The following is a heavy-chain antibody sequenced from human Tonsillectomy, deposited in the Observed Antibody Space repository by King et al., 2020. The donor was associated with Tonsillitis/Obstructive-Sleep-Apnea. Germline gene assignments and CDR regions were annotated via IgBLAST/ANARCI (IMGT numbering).Heavy chain of an antibody. V-gene: IGHV4-34*01. J-gene: IGHJ6*03. CDR2: INHSGST. CDR3: ARGGGYCSSTSCSNHKDV. Sequence: VQLQQWGAGLLKPSETLSLTCAVYGGSFSGYYWSWIRQPPGKGLEWIGEINHSGSTNYNPSFKSRVTISVDTSKNQFSLKLSSVTAADTAVYYCARGGGYCSSTSCSNHKDVWGKGTTVTVSS. D-gene: IGHD2-2*01. CDR1: GGSFSGYY.